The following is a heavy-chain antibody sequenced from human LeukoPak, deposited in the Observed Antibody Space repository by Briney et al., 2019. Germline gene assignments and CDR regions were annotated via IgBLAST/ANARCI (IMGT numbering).Heavy chain of an antibody. CDR1: GFTFSSYG. Sequence: GRSLRLSCAASGFTFSSYGMHWVRQAPGKGLEWVAGISWSGGTIGYADSVKGRFTISRDNAKNSLYLQVNSLRTEDTALYYCAKGALTTVTYYFDYWGQGTLVTVSS. V-gene: IGHV3-9*01. J-gene: IGHJ4*02. CDR3: AKGALTTVTYYFDY. D-gene: IGHD4-17*01. CDR2: ISWSGGTI.